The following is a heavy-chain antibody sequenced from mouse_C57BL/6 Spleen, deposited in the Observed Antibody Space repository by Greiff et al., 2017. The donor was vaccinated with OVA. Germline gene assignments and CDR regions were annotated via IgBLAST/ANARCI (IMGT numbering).Heavy chain of an antibody. J-gene: IGHJ2*01. CDR3: AREGYGNWDY. D-gene: IGHD2-1*01. V-gene: IGHV3-6*01. Sequence: DVHLVESGPGLVKPSQSLSLTCSVTGYSIPSGYYWNWFRQFPGNKLEWMGYISYDGSNNSNPSLKNRISITRDTSKNQFFLKLNSVTTEDTATYYCAREGYGNWDYWGQGTTLTVSS. CDR2: ISYDGSN. CDR1: GYSIPSGYY.